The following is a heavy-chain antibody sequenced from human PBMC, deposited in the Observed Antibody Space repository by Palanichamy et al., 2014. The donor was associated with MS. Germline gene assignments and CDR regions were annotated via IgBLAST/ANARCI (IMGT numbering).Heavy chain of an antibody. D-gene: IGHD3-3*01. V-gene: IGHV3-48*01. Sequence: EVQLVESGGGLVQPGGSLRLSCAVSGFTFSSYSMNWVRQAPGKGLEWVSYISSSSSAIYYADSVKGRFTISRDNAKNSLYLQMNSLRVEDTAVYYCXRTTIFGVVIPYDYWGQGTLVTVSS. J-gene: IGHJ4*02. CDR2: ISSSSSAI. CDR3: XRTTIFGVVIPYDY. CDR1: GFTFSSYS.